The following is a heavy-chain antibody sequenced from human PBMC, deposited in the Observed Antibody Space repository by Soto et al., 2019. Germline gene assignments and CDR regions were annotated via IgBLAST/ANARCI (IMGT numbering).Heavy chain of an antibody. D-gene: IGHD3-22*01. Sequence: GESLKISCKGSGYPFPTYWIGWVRQMPGKGLEWMGLIYPGDFDTRYSPSFEGQVTISADKSITTAYLQWSSLKASDTAVYYCVRGRYYYDSRGYNSDECFKHWGQGTLVTVSS. V-gene: IGHV5-51*01. CDR3: VRGRYYYDSRGYNSDECFKH. CDR2: IYPGDFDT. CDR1: GYPFPTYW. J-gene: IGHJ1*01.